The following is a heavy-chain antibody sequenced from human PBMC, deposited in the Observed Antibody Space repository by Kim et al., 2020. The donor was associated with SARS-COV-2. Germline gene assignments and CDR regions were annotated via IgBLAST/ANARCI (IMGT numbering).Heavy chain of an antibody. CDR3: AREPTYSSSWYN. J-gene: IGHJ4*02. CDR1: GFTFSSYS. Sequence: GGSLRLSCAASGFTFSSYSMNWVRQAPGKGLEWVSSISSSSSYIYYADSVKCRFTISRHNAKNSLYLQMNSLRAEDTAVYYCAREPTYSSSWYNWGQGTLVTVSS. D-gene: IGHD6-13*01. V-gene: IGHV3-21*01. CDR2: ISSSSSYI.